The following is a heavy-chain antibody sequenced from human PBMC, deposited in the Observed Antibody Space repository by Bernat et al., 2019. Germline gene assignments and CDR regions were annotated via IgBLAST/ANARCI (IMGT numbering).Heavy chain of an antibody. J-gene: IGHJ6*02. CDR1: GGSISSSSYY. CDR3: ASRSAGVPAAIFGYYYYYGMDV. V-gene: IGHV4-39*01. CDR2: IYYSGST. D-gene: IGHD2-2*01. Sequence: QLQLQESGPGLVKPSETLSLTYTVSGGSISSSSYYWGWIRQPPGKGLEWIGSIYYSGSTYYNPSLKSRVTISVDTSKNQFSLKLSSVTAADTAVYYCASRSAGVPAAIFGYYYYYGMDVWGQGTTVTVSS.